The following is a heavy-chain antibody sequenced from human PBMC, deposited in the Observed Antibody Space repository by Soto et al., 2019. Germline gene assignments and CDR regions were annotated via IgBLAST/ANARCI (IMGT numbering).Heavy chain of an antibody. J-gene: IGHJ4*02. CDR2: MIPIFGTP. CDR1: GGSFSDYA. D-gene: IGHD2-15*01. CDR3: ARDRAPRGWSYLDL. V-gene: IGHV1-69*13. Sequence: ASVKVSCKAFGGSFSDYAISWVRQAPGQGLEWMGGMIPIFGTPNYAQKFQDRVTFTAHESTNTAYMELSRLTSEDTAVYYCARDRAPRGWSYLDLWGQGTQVTVSS.